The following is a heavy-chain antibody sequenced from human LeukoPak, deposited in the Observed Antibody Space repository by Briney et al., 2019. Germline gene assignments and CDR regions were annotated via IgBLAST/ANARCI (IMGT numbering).Heavy chain of an antibody. Sequence: GASVKVSCKASGYTFTSYYMHWVRQAPGQGLEWMGIVNPSGGSTSYAQKFQGRVTMTRDTSTSTVHMELSSLRSEDTAVYYCAREIPSYSGSYYFDYWGQGTLVTVSS. CDR1: GYTFTSYY. CDR3: AREIPSYSGSYYFDY. CDR2: VNPSGGST. V-gene: IGHV1-46*01. D-gene: IGHD1-26*01. J-gene: IGHJ4*02.